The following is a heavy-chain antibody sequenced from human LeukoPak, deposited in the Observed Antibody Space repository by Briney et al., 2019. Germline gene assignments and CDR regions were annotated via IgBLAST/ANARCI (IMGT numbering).Heavy chain of an antibody. D-gene: IGHD1-26*01. J-gene: IGHJ5*02. CDR2: MNPNSGNT. Sequence: GASVKVSCKASGFVFTSYGFTWVRQAPGQGLEWMGWMNPNSGNTGYAQKFQGRVTMTRNTSISTAYMELSSLRSEDTAVYYCARASGVDWFDPWGQGTLVTVSS. CDR3: ARASGVDWFDP. CDR1: GFVFTSYG. V-gene: IGHV1-8*01.